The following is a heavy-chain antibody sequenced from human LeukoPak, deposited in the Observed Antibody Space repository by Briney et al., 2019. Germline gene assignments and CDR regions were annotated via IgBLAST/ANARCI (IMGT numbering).Heavy chain of an antibody. Sequence: ASVKVSCKASGYTFTSYDINWVRQATGQGLEWMGWMNPNSGNTGYVEKFQGRVNMTRDASISTAYMELSSLRSEDTAVYYCARGFTNGWYANWFDPWGQGTLVTVSS. J-gene: IGHJ5*02. D-gene: IGHD6-19*01. CDR1: GYTFTSYD. CDR3: ARGFTNGWYANWFDP. CDR2: MNPNSGNT. V-gene: IGHV1-8*01.